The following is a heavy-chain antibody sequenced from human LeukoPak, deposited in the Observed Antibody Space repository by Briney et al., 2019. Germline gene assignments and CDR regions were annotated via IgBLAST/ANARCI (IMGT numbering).Heavy chain of an antibody. Sequence: PGGSLRLSCAASGFTVSSNYMSWVRQAPGKGLEWVSVIYSGGSTYYADSVKGRFTISRDNSKNTLYLQVNSLRAEDTAVYYCARDPYVWGEDIWGQGTMVTVSS. J-gene: IGHJ3*02. CDR3: ARDPYVWGEDI. V-gene: IGHV3-53*01. CDR2: IYSGGST. CDR1: GFTVSSNY. D-gene: IGHD3-16*01.